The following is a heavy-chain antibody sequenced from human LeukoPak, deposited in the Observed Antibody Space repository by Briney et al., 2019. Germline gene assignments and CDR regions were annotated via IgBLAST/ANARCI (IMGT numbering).Heavy chain of an antibody. D-gene: IGHD3-16*01. CDR2: ISWNSGSI. J-gene: IGHJ4*02. V-gene: IGHV3-9*01. Sequence: PGGSLRLSCAASGFTFDDYAMHWVRQAPGKGLEWVSGISWNSGSIGYADSVKGRFTISRDNAKNSLYLQMNSLRAEDTALYYCAKAKTDYVWGSYVSFDYWGQGTLVTVSS. CDR3: AKAKTDYVWGSYVSFDY. CDR1: GFTFDDYA.